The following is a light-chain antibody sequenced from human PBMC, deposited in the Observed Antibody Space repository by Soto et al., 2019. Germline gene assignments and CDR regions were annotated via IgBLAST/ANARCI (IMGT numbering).Light chain of an antibody. CDR1: QSVRSSY. CDR2: GAS. Sequence: EIVLTQSPGTLSLSPGERATLSCRASQSVRSSYLAWYQQKPGQAPRLLIYGASNRATGIPDRFSGSGSGTDFTLAISRLEPEDCAVYSCQQYGSSPTFGQGTKVEMK. J-gene: IGKJ1*01. V-gene: IGKV3-20*01. CDR3: QQYGSSPT.